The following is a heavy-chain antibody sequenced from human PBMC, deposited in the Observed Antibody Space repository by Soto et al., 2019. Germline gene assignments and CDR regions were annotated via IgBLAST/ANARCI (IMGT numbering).Heavy chain of an antibody. D-gene: IGHD3-10*01. CDR2: IKSKTDGGTT. J-gene: IGHJ4*02. V-gene: IGHV3-15*01. CDR1: GFTFSNAW. Sequence: VQLVESGGGLVKPGGSLRLSCAASGFTFSNAWMSWVRQAPGKGLEWVGRIKSKTDGGTTDYAAPVKGRFTISRDDSKNTLYLQMNSLKTEDTAVYYCTTDSTGELWFGESQGGDYWGQGTLVTVSS. CDR3: TTDSTGELWFGESQGGDY.